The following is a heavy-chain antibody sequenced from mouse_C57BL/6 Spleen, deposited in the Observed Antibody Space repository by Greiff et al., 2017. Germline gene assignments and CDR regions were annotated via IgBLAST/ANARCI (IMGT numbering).Heavy chain of an antibody. Sequence: ESGPGLVKPSQSLSLTCSVTGYSITSGYYWNWLRQFPGNKLEWMGYISYDGSNNYNPFLKNRISITRDTSKNQFFLKLNSVTTEDTATYYCARDRGTGGAMDYWGQGTSVTVSS. CDR2: ISYDGSN. D-gene: IGHD3-3*01. CDR1: GYSITSGYY. V-gene: IGHV3-6*01. CDR3: ARDRGTGGAMDY. J-gene: IGHJ4*01.